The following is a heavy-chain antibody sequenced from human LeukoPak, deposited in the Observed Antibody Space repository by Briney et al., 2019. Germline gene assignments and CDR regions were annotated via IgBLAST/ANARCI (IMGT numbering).Heavy chain of an antibody. CDR3: ARVGVLSSSWLLY. Sequence: GGSLRLSCAASGFTFSSYGMSWVRQAPGKGLEWVSAISGSGGSTYYADSVKGRFTISRDNSKNTLYLQMNSLRAEDTAVYYCARVGVLSSSWLLYWGQGTLVTVSS. CDR2: ISGSGGST. J-gene: IGHJ4*02. CDR1: GFTFSSYG. D-gene: IGHD6-13*01. V-gene: IGHV3-23*01.